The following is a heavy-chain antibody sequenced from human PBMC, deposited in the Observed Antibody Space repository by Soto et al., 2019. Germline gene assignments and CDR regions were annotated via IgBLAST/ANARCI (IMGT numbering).Heavy chain of an antibody. CDR2: INPNSGGT. Sequence: ASVKVTCTASGYTFTGYYMHWVRQAPGQGLEWMGWINPNSGGTNYAQNLQVRVTXXRXXXXXXXXIXLSRLRSDDTAVYYCARAEGRLPGDAFDIWGQGTMVTVSS. V-gene: IGHV1-2*02. CDR3: ARAEGRLPGDAFDI. D-gene: IGHD3-10*01. J-gene: IGHJ3*02. CDR1: GYTFTGYY.